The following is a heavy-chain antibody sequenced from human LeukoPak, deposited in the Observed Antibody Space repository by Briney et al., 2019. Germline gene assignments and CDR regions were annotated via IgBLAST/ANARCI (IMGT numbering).Heavy chain of an antibody. D-gene: IGHD2-2*01. CDR2: ISAYNGNT. CDR1: GYTFTNYG. CDR3: ARRYCSSTSCLARAYYMDV. J-gene: IGHJ6*03. V-gene: IGHV1-18*01. Sequence: ASVKVSCKASGYTFTNYGISWVRQAPGQGLEWMGWISAYNGNTNYAQKLQGRVTMTTDTSTSTAYMELRSLRSDDTAVYYCARRYCSSTSCLARAYYMDVWGKGTTVTVSS.